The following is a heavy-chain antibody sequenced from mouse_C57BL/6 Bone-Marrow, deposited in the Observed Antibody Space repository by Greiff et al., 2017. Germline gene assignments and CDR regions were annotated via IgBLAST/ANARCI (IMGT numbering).Heavy chain of an antibody. J-gene: IGHJ2*01. V-gene: IGHV2-5*01. CDR3: AKYRAYGNFYLDY. CDR2: IWRGGST. CDR1: GFSLTSYG. D-gene: IGHD2-1*01. Sequence: VQLQQSGPGLVQPSQCLSITCTVSGFSLTSYGVHWVRQSPGKGLEWLGVIWRGGSTDYNAAFLSRLSINTDNSKSQVCFIMDSLQAEDTAIYCCAKYRAYGNFYLDYWGQGTTLTVSS.